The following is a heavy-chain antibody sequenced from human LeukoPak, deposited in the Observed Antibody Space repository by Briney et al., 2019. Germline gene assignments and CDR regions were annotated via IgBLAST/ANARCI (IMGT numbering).Heavy chain of an antibody. CDR1: GFTFSSYA. V-gene: IGHV3-23*01. Sequence: GGSLRLSCAASGFTFSSYAMSWVRQAPGKGLEWVSAISGSGGSTYYADSVKGRFTISRDNSKNTLYLQMNSLRAEDTAVYYCARCLVSSYYFDYWGQGTLVTVSS. J-gene: IGHJ4*02. D-gene: IGHD5/OR15-5a*01. CDR2: ISGSGGST. CDR3: ARCLVSSYYFDY.